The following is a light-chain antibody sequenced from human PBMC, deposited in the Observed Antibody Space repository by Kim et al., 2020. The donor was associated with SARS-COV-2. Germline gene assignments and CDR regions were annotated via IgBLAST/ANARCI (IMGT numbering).Light chain of an antibody. Sequence: QSALTQPASVSGSPGQSITISCSGSSSDVGGYNYVSWYQQHQGKAPKLIIYDVGTRPSGVSYRFSGSKSGNTASLTISGLQTEDEADYYCSSYAASTTVVFGGGTQLTVL. V-gene: IGLV2-14*03. CDR3: SSYAASTTVV. J-gene: IGLJ2*01. CDR1: SSDVGGYNY. CDR2: DVG.